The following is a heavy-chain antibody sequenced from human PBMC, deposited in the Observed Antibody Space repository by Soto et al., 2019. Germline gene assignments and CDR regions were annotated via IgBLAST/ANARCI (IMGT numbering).Heavy chain of an antibody. CDR1: GFTFSSYA. CDR2: ISGSDDST. Sequence: EVQLLESGGGLVQPGESLRLSCAASGFTFSSYAMSWVRQAPGKGLEWVSVISGSDDSTYYADSVKGRFTLSRDNSKNTLSLQLNSLRAEDTAVYYCAKRSSSSTFDYWGQGTLVTVSS. CDR3: AKRSSSSTFDY. J-gene: IGHJ4*02. D-gene: IGHD6-6*01. V-gene: IGHV3-23*01.